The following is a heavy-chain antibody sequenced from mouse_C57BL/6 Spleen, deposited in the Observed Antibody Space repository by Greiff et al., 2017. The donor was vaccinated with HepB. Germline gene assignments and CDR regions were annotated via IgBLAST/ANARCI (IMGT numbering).Heavy chain of an antibody. CDR2: INYDGSST. J-gene: IGHJ2*01. CDR3: ARASDGYYFDY. Sequence: EVQRVESEGGLVQPGSSMKLSCTASGFTFSDYYMAWVRQVPEKGLEWVANINYDGSSTYYLDSLKSRFIISRDNAKNILYLQMSSLKSEDTATYYCARASDGYYFDYWGQGTTLTVSS. CDR1: GFTFSDYY. V-gene: IGHV5-16*01. D-gene: IGHD2-3*01.